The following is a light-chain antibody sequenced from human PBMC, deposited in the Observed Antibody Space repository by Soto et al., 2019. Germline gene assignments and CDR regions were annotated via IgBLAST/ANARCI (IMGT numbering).Light chain of an antibody. Sequence: IQLTQSPSSLSASVGDRVTITCRTSQNVKRYLNGYQEQPGKAPNVLIYGASIRQSGVPARFSGSGSGTDFTLTISRLHPEDFTTYYCQQSYGIPQTFGPGTKVEIK. J-gene: IGKJ3*01. V-gene: IGKV1-39*01. CDR2: GAS. CDR1: QNVKRY. CDR3: QQSYGIPQT.